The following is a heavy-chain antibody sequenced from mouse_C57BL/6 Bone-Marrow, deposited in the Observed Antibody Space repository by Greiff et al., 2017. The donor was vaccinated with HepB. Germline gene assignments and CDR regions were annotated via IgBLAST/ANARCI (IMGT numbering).Heavy chain of an antibody. CDR1: GFNIKDDY. Sequence: VQLQQSGAELVRPGASVKLSCTASGFNIKDDYMHWVKQRPEQGLEWIGWIDPENGDTEYASKFQGKATITADTSSNTAYLQLSSLTSEDTAVYYFTTSYGSSSAYWGQGTLVTVSA. CDR3: TTSYGSSSAY. J-gene: IGHJ3*01. V-gene: IGHV14-4*01. D-gene: IGHD1-1*01. CDR2: IDPENGDT.